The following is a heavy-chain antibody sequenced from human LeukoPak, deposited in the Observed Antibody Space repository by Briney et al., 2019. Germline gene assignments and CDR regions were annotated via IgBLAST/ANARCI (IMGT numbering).Heavy chain of an antibody. Sequence: GGSLRLSCTASGFTFGDYAMSWVRQAPGKGLEWVGFIRSKAYGCTTEYAASVKGRFTISRDDSKSIAYLQMNSLKTEDTAVYYCTRGLYYGSGSYYKSLYYFDYWGQGTLVTVSS. CDR1: GFTFGDYA. CDR2: IRSKAYGCTT. CDR3: TRGLYYGSGSYYKSLYYFDY. J-gene: IGHJ4*02. D-gene: IGHD3-10*01. V-gene: IGHV3-49*04.